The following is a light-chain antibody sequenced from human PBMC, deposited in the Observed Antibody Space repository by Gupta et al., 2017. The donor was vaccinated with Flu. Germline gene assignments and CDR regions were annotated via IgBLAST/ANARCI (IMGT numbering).Light chain of an antibody. Sequence: VTISCTGSSSNIGAPYDVHWYQQLPGTAPKLLIYANTNRPSGVPDRFSGSKSATSASLAITGLQAEDEADYYCQSYDSSLSGWLFGGGTKL. V-gene: IGLV1-40*01. CDR2: ANT. CDR3: QSYDSSLSGWL. J-gene: IGLJ2*01. CDR1: SSNIGAPYD.